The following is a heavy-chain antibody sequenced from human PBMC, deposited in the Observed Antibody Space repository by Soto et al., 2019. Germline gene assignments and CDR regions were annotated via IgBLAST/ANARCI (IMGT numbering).Heavy chain of an antibody. CDR3: AKCGRFLEWLHY. Sequence: GGSLRLSCAASGFTFSSYSMSWVRQAPGKGLEWVSAISGSGGSTYYADSVKGRFTISRDNSKNTLYLQMNSLRAEDTAVYYCAKCGRFLEWLHYWGQGTLVTVSS. V-gene: IGHV3-23*01. D-gene: IGHD3-3*01. J-gene: IGHJ4*02. CDR1: GFTFSSYS. CDR2: ISGSGGST.